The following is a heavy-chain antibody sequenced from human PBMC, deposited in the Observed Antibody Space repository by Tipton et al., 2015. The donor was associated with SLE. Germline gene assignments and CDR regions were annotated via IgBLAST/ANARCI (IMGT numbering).Heavy chain of an antibody. CDR1: GYSISNGYY. CDR2: IYQGGNT. Sequence: LRLSCSVSGYSISNGYYWGWIRQSPGKGLEWIASIYQGGNTYYNPSLRSRVTMSGDTSQNQFSLKLSPVTAADTAVYYCARVYYYDSSGYYYFFDSWGQGTLVTVSS. D-gene: IGHD3-22*01. CDR3: ARVYYYDSSGYYYFFDS. V-gene: IGHV4-38-2*02. J-gene: IGHJ4*02.